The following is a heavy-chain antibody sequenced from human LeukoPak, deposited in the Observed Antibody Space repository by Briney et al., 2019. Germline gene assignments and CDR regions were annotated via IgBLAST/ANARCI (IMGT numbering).Heavy chain of an antibody. CDR1: GYTFTGYY. D-gene: IGHD5-24*01. CDR3: ARDYRDGYGMDV. CDR2: INPNNGGT. J-gene: IGHJ6*02. Sequence: ASVKVSCKASGYTFTGYYIHWVRQAPGQGPEWMGWINPNNGGTNYGQKFQGRVSLTRDTSISTAYMELSRLRSDDTAMYYCARDYRDGYGMDVWGQGTTVIVSS. V-gene: IGHV1-2*02.